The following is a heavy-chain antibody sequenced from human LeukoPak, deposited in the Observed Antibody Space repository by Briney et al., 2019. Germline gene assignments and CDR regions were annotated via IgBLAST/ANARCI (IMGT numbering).Heavy chain of an antibody. J-gene: IGHJ4*02. CDR1: GGSISSGGYS. V-gene: IGHV4-31*03. CDR2: IYYSGST. CDR3: ARNTAMVTYFDY. D-gene: IGHD5-18*01. Sequence: SQTLSLTCTVSGGSISSGGYSWSWIRQHPGKGLEWIGYIYYSGSTYYNPSLKSRVPISVDTSKNQFSLKLSSVTAADTAVYHCARNTAMVTYFDYWGQGTLVTVSS.